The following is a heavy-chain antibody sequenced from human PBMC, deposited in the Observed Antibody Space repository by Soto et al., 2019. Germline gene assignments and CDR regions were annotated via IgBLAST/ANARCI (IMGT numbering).Heavy chain of an antibody. CDR2: ISSSSSYI. J-gene: IGHJ5*02. CDR3: ARDSGSGSSNWFDP. CDR1: GFTFSSYS. D-gene: IGHD3-10*01. Sequence: GGSLRLSCAASGFTFSSYSMNWVRQAPGKGLEWVSSISSSSSYIYYADSVKGRFTISRDNAKNSLYLQMNSLRAEDTAVYYCARDSGSGSSNWFDPWGQGTLVTVSS. V-gene: IGHV3-21*01.